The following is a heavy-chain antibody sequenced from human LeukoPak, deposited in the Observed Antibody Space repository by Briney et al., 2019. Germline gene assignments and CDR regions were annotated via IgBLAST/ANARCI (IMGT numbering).Heavy chain of an antibody. V-gene: IGHV3-30*04. J-gene: IGHJ5*02. CDR1: GIDFNVYE. CDR3: ARERRGYGYGTLDP. Sequence: GGSLRLSCVASGIDFNVYEFHWFGQSPGKGLEWVALISDNGLRTEYAESLKGRFTVSRDNSKNTVDLQMNNLRVEDTAVYFCARERRGYGYGTLDPWGQGTLVTVSS. D-gene: IGHD5-12*01. CDR2: ISDNGLRT.